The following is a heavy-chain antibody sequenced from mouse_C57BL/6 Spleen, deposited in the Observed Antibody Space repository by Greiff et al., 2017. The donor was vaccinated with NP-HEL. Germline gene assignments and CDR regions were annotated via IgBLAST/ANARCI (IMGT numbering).Heavy chain of an antibody. CDR2: ISDGGSYT. CDR3: ARDRDYYGSSIYFDY. J-gene: IGHJ2*01. CDR1: GFTFSSYA. Sequence: EVQLVESGGGLVKPGGSLKLSCAASGFTFSSYAMSWVRQTPEKRLEWVATISDGGSYTYYPDNVKGRFTISRDNAKNNLYLQMSHLKSEDTAMYYCARDRDYYGSSIYFDYWGQGTTLTVSS. D-gene: IGHD1-1*01. V-gene: IGHV5-4*01.